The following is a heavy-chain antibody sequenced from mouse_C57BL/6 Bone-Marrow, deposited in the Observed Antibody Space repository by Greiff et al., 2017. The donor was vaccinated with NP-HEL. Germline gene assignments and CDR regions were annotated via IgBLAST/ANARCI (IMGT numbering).Heavy chain of an antibody. CDR2: IRNKANGYTT. Sequence: EVQLVESGGGLVQPGGSLSLSCAASGFTFTDYYMSWVRQPPGKALEWLGFIRNKANGYTTEYSASVKGRFTISRDNSQSILYLQMNALRAEDSATYYCARYGSGYSDYWGQGTTLTVSS. CDR1: GFTFTDYY. V-gene: IGHV7-3*01. CDR3: ARYGSGYSDY. J-gene: IGHJ2*01. D-gene: IGHD3-1*01.